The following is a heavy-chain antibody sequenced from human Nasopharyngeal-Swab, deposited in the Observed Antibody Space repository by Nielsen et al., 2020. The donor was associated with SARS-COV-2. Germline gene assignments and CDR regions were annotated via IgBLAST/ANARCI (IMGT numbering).Heavy chain of an antibody. CDR2: ITMYGGST. Sequence: GGSLRLSCAASGFTFSSYWMHWVRQAPGKGLVWVSRITMYGGSTTYADSVKGRFTISRDNAKSTLYLQMNSLRVEDTAVYYCVRGPIEGATGYFQHWGQGALVTVSS. D-gene: IGHD1-26*01. J-gene: IGHJ1*01. CDR3: VRGPIEGATGYFQH. CDR1: GFTFSSYW. V-gene: IGHV3-74*03.